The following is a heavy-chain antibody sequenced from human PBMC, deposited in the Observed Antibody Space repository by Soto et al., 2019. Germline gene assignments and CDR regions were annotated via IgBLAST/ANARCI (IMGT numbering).Heavy chain of an antibody. CDR1: GFTFSSYA. V-gene: IGHV3-30-3*01. CDR2: ISYDGSNK. D-gene: IGHD3-10*01. CDR3: ASPYYYGSGTHYYYYYGMDV. Sequence: PGGSLRLSCAASGFTFSSYAMHWVRQAPGKGLEWVAVISYDGSNKYYADSVKGRFTISRDNSKNTLYLQMNSLRAEDTAVYYCASPYYYGSGTHYYYYYGMDVWGQGTTVTSP. J-gene: IGHJ6*02.